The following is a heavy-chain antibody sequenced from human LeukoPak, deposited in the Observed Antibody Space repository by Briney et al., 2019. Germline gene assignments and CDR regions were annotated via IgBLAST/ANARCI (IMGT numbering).Heavy chain of an antibody. D-gene: IGHD2-15*01. Sequence: GASVKVSCKASGYTFTGYYMFWVRQAPGQGLEWMGWISAYNGNTNYAQKLQGRVTMTTDTSTSTAYMELRSLRSDDTAVYYCARGTDVVAATPYYYYGMDVWGQGTTVTVSS. J-gene: IGHJ6*02. CDR1: GYTFTGYY. CDR3: ARGTDVVAATPYYYYGMDV. CDR2: ISAYNGNT. V-gene: IGHV1-18*04.